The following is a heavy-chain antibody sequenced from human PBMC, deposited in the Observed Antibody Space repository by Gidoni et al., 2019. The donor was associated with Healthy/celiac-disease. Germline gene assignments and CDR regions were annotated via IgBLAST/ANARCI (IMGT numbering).Heavy chain of an antibody. D-gene: IGHD3-3*01. J-gene: IGHJ4*02. CDR1: GGSFSGYY. CDR2: INHSGST. V-gene: IGHV4-34*01. Sequence: QVQLQPWGAGLLKPSETLSPPCAVYGGSFSGYYWSWIRRPPGKGLEWIGEINHSGSTNYNPSLKSRVTISVETSKNQFSLKLSSVTAADTAVYYCARGRRGVVDYWGQGTLVTVSS. CDR3: ARGRRGVVDY.